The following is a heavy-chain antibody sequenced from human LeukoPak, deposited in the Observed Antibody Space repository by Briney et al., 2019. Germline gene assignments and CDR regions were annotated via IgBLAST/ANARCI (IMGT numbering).Heavy chain of an antibody. V-gene: IGHV4-59*01. J-gene: IGHJ3*02. CDR3: ARGAGSGSSGFDI. CDR1: GGSISSYY. Sequence: SETLSLTCTASGGSISSYYWSWIRQPPGKGLEWIGYIFYSGSTNYNPSLKSRVTISVDTSKNQFSLKLSSVTAADTAVYYCARGAGSGSSGFDIWGQGTMVTVSS. D-gene: IGHD3-10*01. CDR2: IFYSGST.